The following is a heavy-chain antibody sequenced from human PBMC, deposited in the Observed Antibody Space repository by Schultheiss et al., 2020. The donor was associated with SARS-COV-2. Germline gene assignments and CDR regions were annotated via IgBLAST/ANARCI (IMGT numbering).Heavy chain of an antibody. Sequence: SETLSLTCTVSGGSISSYYWSWIRQPPGKGLEWIGEINHSGSTNYNPSLKSRVTISVDTSKNQFSLKLSSVTAADTAVYYCAINYYGSVYWGQGTLVTVSS. D-gene: IGHD3-10*01. CDR3: AINYYGSVY. J-gene: IGHJ4*02. CDR2: INHSGST. CDR1: GGSISSYY. V-gene: IGHV4-34*01.